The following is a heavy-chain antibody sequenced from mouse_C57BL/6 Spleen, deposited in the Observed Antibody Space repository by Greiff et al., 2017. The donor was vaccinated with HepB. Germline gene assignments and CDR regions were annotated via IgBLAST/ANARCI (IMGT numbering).Heavy chain of an antibody. V-gene: IGHV1-64*01. Sequence: VQLQQPGAELVKPGASVKLSCKASGYTFTSYWMHWVKQRPGQGLEWIGMIHPNSGSTNYNEKFKRKATLTVDKSSSTAYMQLSSLTSEDSAVYYCARRYYGSSYGYFDVWGTGTTVTVAS. CDR2: IHPNSGST. D-gene: IGHD1-1*01. J-gene: IGHJ1*03. CDR1: GYTFTSYW. CDR3: ARRYYGSSYGYFDV.